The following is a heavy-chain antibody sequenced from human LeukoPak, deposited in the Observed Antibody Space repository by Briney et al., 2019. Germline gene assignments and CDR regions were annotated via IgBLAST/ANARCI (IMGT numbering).Heavy chain of an antibody. J-gene: IGHJ4*02. CDR1: GFTFSNYG. CDR2: TDTSGVIT. D-gene: IGHD5-18*01. Sequence: PGGSLRLSCAASGFTFSNYGMNLVRQAPGKGLEWVSVTDTSGVITYYTDSVKGRFTISRDNSKNTLNLQMDSLRVEDTAEYYCAKGDTGVIRRYYLDSWGQGTLVTVSS. CDR3: AKGDTGVIRRYYLDS. V-gene: IGHV3-23*05.